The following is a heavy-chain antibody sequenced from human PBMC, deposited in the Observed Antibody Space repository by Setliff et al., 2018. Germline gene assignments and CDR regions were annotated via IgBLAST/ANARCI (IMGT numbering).Heavy chain of an antibody. V-gene: IGHV4-59*01. J-gene: IGHJ4*02. CDR1: GDSISGDY. CDR2: IHYSGST. CDR3: ARTRYGLGGRPY. Sequence: SETLSLTCTVSGDSISGDYWSWIRQPPGKGLEWIGFIHYSGSTNYNPSPKSRVTISLDTPKNQFSLRLSSVTAADTAVYYCARTRYGLGGRPYWGQGTLVTVS. D-gene: IGHD2-15*01.